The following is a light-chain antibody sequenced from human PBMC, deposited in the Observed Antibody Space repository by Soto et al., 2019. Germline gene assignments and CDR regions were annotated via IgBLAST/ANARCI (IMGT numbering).Light chain of an antibody. Sequence: QSALAQPRSVSVSPGQSVTVSCTGTSSDVGGYNYVSWYQQHPGKAPKLMIYDVSKRPSGVPDRFSGSKSGNTASLTISGLQAEDEADYYCCSYAGSYTFVVYVFGTGTKVTVL. CDR2: DVS. V-gene: IGLV2-11*01. J-gene: IGLJ1*01. CDR3: CSYAGSYTFVVYV. CDR1: SSDVGGYNY.